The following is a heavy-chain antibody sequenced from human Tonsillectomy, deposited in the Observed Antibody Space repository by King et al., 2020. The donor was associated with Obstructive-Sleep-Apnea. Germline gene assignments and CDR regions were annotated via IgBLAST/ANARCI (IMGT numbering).Heavy chain of an antibody. D-gene: IGHD3-22*01. V-gene: IGHV4-39*07. CDR1: GGSISSSSYY. CDR3: ARMYYYDSSGYSPKVDY. J-gene: IGHJ4*02. CDR2: IHYSGST. Sequence: QLQESGPGLVKPSETLSLTCTVSGGSISSSSYYWGWIRQPPGKGLEWIGSIHYSGSTYYNPSLKSRVTISVDTSKNQFSLKLSSVTAADTAVYYCARMYYYDSSGYSPKVDYWGQGTLVTVSS.